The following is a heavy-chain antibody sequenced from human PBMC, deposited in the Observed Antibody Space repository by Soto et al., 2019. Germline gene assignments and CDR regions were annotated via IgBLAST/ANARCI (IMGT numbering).Heavy chain of an antibody. V-gene: IGHV1-18*01. CDR2: ISTYNGDT. CDR3: ARAGAAPYYYYGMDV. J-gene: IGHJ6*02. CDR1: GYTFSTSG. D-gene: IGHD2-15*01. Sequence: ASVKVSCKASGYTFSTSGMSWLRQAPGQGLERMGWISTYNGDTNDAPKFQDRVTMTSDTSTSTVYMELRSLRSDDTAVYYCARAGAAPYYYYGMDVWG.